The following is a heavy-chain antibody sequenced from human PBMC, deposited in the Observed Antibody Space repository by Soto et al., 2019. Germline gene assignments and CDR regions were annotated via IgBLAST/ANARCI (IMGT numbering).Heavy chain of an antibody. J-gene: IGHJ6*02. Sequence: ASVKVSCKASGYTFSTYALHWVRQAPGQGLEWMGWINGGNGHTRYSQKFKDRVTISRDTPASTAYMELSGLRSEDTAVYYCARAKGMEENYYYYGMDVWGQGTTVTVSS. CDR1: GYTFSTYA. CDR2: INGGNGHT. D-gene: IGHD1-1*01. V-gene: IGHV1-3*01. CDR3: ARAKGMEENYYYYGMDV.